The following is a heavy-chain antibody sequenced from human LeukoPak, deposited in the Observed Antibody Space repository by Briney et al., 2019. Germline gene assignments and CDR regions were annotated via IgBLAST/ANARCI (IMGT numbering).Heavy chain of an antibody. V-gene: IGHV4-59*01. CDR1: GGSISSYY. CDR3: ARDPWQFDY. J-gene: IGHJ4*02. CDR2: IYYSGRT. Sequence: PSETLSLTCTVSGGSISSYYWSWIRQPPGKGLDWIGYIYYSGRTNYNPSLKSRVNISVDTSKNQFSLKLSSVTAADTAVYYCARDPWQFDYWGQGTLVTVSS.